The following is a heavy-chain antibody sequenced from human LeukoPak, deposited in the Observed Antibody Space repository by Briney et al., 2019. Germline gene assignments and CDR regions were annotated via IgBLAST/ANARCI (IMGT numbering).Heavy chain of an antibody. CDR1: SGSISSSSYY. V-gene: IGHV4-39*01. J-gene: IGHJ5*02. CDR2: IYYSGST. D-gene: IGHD3-22*01. Sequence: SETLSLTCTVSSGSISSSSYYWGWIRQPPGKGLEWIGSIYYSGSTYYNPSLKSRVTISVDTSKNQFSLKLSSVTAADTAVYYCAKRGTYYYDSSINWFDPWDQGTLVTVSS. CDR3: AKRGTYYYDSSINWFDP.